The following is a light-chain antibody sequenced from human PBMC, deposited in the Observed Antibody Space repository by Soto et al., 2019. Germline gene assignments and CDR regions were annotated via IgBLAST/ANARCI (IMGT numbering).Light chain of an antibody. Sequence: ENVLTQSPGTLSLALGDRATLTCRASQSVSYNSLAWYQQKPGQAPRLLIYGASNRATGIPDRFSGSGSGTDFAPTISGLVSEDFAVYYCQQYATSPLTFGGGTKVEIK. CDR3: QQYATSPLT. CDR2: GAS. V-gene: IGKV3-20*01. CDR1: QSVSYNS. J-gene: IGKJ4*01.